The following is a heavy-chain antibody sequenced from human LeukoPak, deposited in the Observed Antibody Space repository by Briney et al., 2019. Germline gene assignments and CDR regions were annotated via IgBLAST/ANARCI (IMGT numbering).Heavy chain of an antibody. CDR1: GFTFSNYG. CDR2: ISSSSSSI. V-gene: IGHV3-21*01. J-gene: IGHJ4*02. Sequence: GGSLRLSCAASGFTFSNYGMNWVRQAPGKGLEWVSSISSSSSSIYYADSLKGRFTISRDNAKTSLYLQMNSLRAEDTAVYCCARLADYGNYGPREYLDFWGQGTLVTVSS. CDR3: ARLADYGNYGPREYLDF. D-gene: IGHD4-11*01.